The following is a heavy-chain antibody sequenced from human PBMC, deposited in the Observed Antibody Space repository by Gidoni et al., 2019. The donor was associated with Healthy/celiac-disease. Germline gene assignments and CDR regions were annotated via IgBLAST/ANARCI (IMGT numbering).Heavy chain of an antibody. V-gene: IGHV1-18*01. CDR2: ISAYNGNT. Sequence: QVQLMQSGAEVKKPGASVKVACKAAGYTFTSYGISWVRQAPGQGLEWLGWISAYNGNTNYAQKLQGRVTMTTDTSTSTAYMELRSLRSDDTAVYYCARDLPRGYSYGFGFDYWGQGTLVTVSS. CDR3: ARDLPRGYSYGFGFDY. D-gene: IGHD5-18*01. CDR1: GYTFTSYG. J-gene: IGHJ4*02.